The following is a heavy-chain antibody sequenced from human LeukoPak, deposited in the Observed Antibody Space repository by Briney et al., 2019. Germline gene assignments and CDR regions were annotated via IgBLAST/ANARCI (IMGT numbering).Heavy chain of an antibody. V-gene: IGHV4-59*08. D-gene: IGHD3-16*02. CDR1: GGSISSYY. CDR3: ARLFIFRTEAAAPDAFDI. Sequence: SETLSLTSTVSGGSISSYYWSWIRQPPGKGLEWIGYIYYSGSTNYNPSLKSRVTISVDTSKNQFSLKLSSVTAADTAVYYCARLFIFRTEAAAPDAFDIWGQGTMVTVSS. J-gene: IGHJ3*02. CDR2: IYYSGST.